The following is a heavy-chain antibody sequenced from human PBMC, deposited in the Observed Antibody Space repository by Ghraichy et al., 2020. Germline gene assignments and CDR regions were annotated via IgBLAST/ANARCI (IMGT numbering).Heavy chain of an antibody. J-gene: IGHJ4*02. CDR3: ARLPFDY. V-gene: IGHV4-34*01. CDR1: GGSFSGYY. CDR2: INHSGST. Sequence: SETLSLTCAVYGGSFSGYYWSWIRQPPGKGLEWIGEINHSGSTNYNPSIKSRVTISVDTSKNQFSLKLSSVTAADTAVYYCARLPFDYWGQGTLVTVSS.